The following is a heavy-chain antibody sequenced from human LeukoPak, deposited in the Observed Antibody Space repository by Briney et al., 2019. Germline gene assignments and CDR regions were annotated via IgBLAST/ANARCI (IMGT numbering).Heavy chain of an antibody. V-gene: IGHV3-30*02. Sequence: PGGSLRLSCAASGFTFSSYGMHWVRQAPGKGLEWVAFIRYDGSNKYYADSVKGRFTISRDNSKNTLYLQMNSLRAEDTAVYYCAKPYYYDSSGYYSVDYWDQGTLVTVSS. J-gene: IGHJ4*02. D-gene: IGHD3-22*01. CDR2: IRYDGSNK. CDR1: GFTFSSYG. CDR3: AKPYYYDSSGYYSVDY.